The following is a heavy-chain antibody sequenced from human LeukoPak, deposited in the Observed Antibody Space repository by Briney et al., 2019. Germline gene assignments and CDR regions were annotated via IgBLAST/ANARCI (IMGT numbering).Heavy chain of an antibody. CDR1: GFKFSTYT. Sequence: GGSLRLSCAASGFKFSTYTMTWVRQAPGKGLEWVSSMSGSGGSTFYADSVKGRFTISRDNSKNTLYLQMNNLRAEDTALYYCAKNQGQWLVPVDYWGQGTPATVSS. CDR3: AKNQGQWLVPVDY. V-gene: IGHV3-23*01. CDR2: MSGSGGST. J-gene: IGHJ4*02. D-gene: IGHD6-19*01.